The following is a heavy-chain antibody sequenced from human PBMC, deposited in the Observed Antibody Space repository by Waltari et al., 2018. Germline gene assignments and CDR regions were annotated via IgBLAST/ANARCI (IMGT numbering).Heavy chain of an antibody. CDR2: ISGSGGST. CDR3: AKEVGLSSGWYDT. V-gene: IGHV3-23*01. J-gene: IGHJ5*02. Sequence: EVQLLESGGGLVQPGGSLRLSCAASAFTFSNYAMSWVRQAPGKGLEWVSTISGSGGSTYYADSGKGRSTISRDNSKNTLYLQMNSLRAEDTAIYYCAKEVGLSSGWYDTWGQGTLVTVSS. D-gene: IGHD6-19*01. CDR1: AFTFSNYA.